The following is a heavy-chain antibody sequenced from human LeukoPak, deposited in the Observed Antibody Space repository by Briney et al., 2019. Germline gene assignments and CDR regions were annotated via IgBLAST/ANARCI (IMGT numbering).Heavy chain of an antibody. J-gene: IGHJ5*02. CDR3: ARDDYYGSGRARWFDP. CDR2: IYYSGST. Sequence: SETLSLTCTVSGGSISSYYWSWIRQPPGKGLEWIGYIYYSGSTNYNPSLKSRVTISVDTSKNQFSLKLSSVTAADTAVYYCARDDYYGSGRARWFDPWGQGTLVTVSS. V-gene: IGHV4-59*01. CDR1: GGSISSYY. D-gene: IGHD3-10*01.